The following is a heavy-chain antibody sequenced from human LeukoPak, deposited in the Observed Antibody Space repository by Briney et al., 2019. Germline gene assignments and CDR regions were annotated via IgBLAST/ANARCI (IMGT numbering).Heavy chain of an antibody. CDR1: GYSFTSYW. D-gene: IGHD3-10*01. CDR2: IYPGDSDT. V-gene: IGHV5-51*01. J-gene: IGHJ6*02. Sequence: GESLKISCKGSGYSFTSYWIGWVRQMPGKGLEWMGIIYPGDSDTRYSPSFQGQVTISADKSFSTAYLQWSSLKASDTAMYYCARHRSPYYYGSGSYYKEYGMDVWGQGTTVTVSS. CDR3: ARHRSPYYYGSGSYYKEYGMDV.